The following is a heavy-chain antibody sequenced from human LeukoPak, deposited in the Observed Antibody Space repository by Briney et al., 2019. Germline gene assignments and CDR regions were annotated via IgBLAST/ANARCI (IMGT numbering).Heavy chain of an antibody. Sequence: GGSLRLSCAASRFIFSNYGMSWVRQAPGKGLEWVSAISGSGDITKNADSVKGRFTISRDNSKNTLHLQMNSLRAEDTAVYFCARLITTSGWYEDYWRQGTLVTVSS. J-gene: IGHJ4*02. V-gene: IGHV3-23*01. CDR2: ISGSGDIT. CDR1: RFIFSNYG. CDR3: ARLITTSGWYEDY. D-gene: IGHD6-19*01.